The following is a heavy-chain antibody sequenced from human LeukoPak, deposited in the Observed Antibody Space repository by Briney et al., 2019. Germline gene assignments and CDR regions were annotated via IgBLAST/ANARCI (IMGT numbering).Heavy chain of an antibody. CDR2: VDSDGSST. CDR1: GFTFSSYW. Sequence: GGSLRLACAASGFTFSSYWMHWVRQAPGKGLVWVSRVDSDGSSTTYAGSVKGRFTISRDNAKSTLYLQMNSLRAEDTAVYYCARGITIFGVVNDAFDIWGQGTMVTVSS. J-gene: IGHJ3*02. CDR3: ARGITIFGVVNDAFDI. V-gene: IGHV3-74*01. D-gene: IGHD3-3*01.